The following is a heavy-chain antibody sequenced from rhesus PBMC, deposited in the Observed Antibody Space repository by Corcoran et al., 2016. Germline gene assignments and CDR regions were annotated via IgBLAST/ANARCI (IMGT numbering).Heavy chain of an antibody. CDR2: TYGSSGST. Sequence: QVQLQESGPGLVKPSETLSLTCAVSGGSISDSYYWNWIRQPPGKGLEWIGKTYGSSGSTYYTPSLKSRVTISKDTSKNQFSLKLSSVTAADTAVYYCARDRLQYLDWLDYWGQGVLVTVSS. D-gene: IGHD3-3*01. CDR1: GGSISDSYY. CDR3: ARDRLQYLDWLDY. V-gene: IGHV4S7*01. J-gene: IGHJ4*01.